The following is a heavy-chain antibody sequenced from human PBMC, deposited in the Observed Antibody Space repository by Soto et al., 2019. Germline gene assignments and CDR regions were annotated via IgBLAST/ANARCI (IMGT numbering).Heavy chain of an antibody. J-gene: IGHJ6*02. Sequence: ASVKVSCKASGYTFTSYYMHWVRQAPGQGLEWMGIINPSGGSTSYAQKFQGRVTMTRDTSTSTVYMELSSLRSEDTAVYYCARDRLVGYYYYGMDVWGQGTTVTVSS. D-gene: IGHD2-8*02. CDR2: INPSGGST. CDR1: GYTFTSYY. CDR3: ARDRLVGYYYYGMDV. V-gene: IGHV1-46*01.